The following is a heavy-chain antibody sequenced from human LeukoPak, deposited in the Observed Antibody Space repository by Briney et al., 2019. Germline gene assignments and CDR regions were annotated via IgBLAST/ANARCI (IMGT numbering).Heavy chain of an antibody. D-gene: IGHD4-17*01. CDR2: FDPEDGET. Sequence: ASVKVSCTVSGYTLTELSMHWVRQAPGKGLEWVGGFDPEDGETMYAQKFQGRVTMPEDTSTDTAYMELSSLRSEDTAVYYCATRHRSLRDGYSWFDPWGQGTLVTVSS. V-gene: IGHV1-24*01. J-gene: IGHJ5*02. CDR1: GYTLTELS. CDR3: ATRHRSLRDGYSWFDP.